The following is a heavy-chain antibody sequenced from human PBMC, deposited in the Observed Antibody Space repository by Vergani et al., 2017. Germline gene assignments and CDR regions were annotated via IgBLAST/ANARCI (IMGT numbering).Heavy chain of an antibody. V-gene: IGHV7-4-1*02. D-gene: IGHD3-22*01. CDR2: INTNTGNP. CDR1: GYTFSSYA. CDR3: ARERYDSSAMGAEFDP. Sequence: QVLLVQSGAEVKKPGASVRVSCKTSGYTFSSYAMNWVRQAPGQGLEWMGWINTNTGNPTYAQGFTGRFVFSLDTSVSTAYLQISSLKAEDTAVYYCARERYDSSAMGAEFDPWGQGTLVTVSS. J-gene: IGHJ5*02.